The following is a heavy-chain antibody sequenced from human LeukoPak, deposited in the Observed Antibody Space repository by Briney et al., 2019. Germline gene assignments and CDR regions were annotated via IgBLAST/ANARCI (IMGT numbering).Heavy chain of an antibody. J-gene: IGHJ4*02. V-gene: IGHV3-23*01. CDR3: AKLDAYYYDASGSYFDY. CDR2: TSGGGSST. Sequence: GGSLRLSCAASGFTFSSYAMSWVRQAPGKGLEWVSATSGGGSSTYYVDSVKGRFTISRDNSKNTLYLQMNSLRAEDTAVYYCAKLDAYYYDASGSYFDYWGQGTLVTVSS. CDR1: GFTFSSYA. D-gene: IGHD3-22*01.